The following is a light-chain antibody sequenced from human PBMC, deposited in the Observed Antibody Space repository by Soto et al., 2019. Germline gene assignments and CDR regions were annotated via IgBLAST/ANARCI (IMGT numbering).Light chain of an antibody. V-gene: IGKV3-15*01. J-gene: IGKJ2*01. CDR3: QQSNNWPYT. CDR1: QSVSHN. CDR2: GAS. Sequence: EILMTQSPATLSVSPGGRATLSCRASQSVSHNLAWYQQKPGQAPRLLFYGASIRAIGIPARFSGSGSGTEFTLTISSLQSEDFAIYYCQQSNNWPYTFGQGTKLEIK.